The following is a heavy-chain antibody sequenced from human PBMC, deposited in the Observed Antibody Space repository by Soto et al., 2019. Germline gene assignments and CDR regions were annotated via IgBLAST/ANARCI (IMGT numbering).Heavy chain of an antibody. CDR2: ISGSGGST. CDR1: GFTFSSYA. V-gene: IGHV3-23*01. CDR3: AKDGKSSSWYLNYFDY. J-gene: IGHJ4*02. D-gene: IGHD6-13*01. Sequence: GGSLRLSCAASGFTFSSYAMSWVRQAPGKGLEWVSAISGSGGSTYYAESVKGRFTISRDNSKNTLYLQMNSLRAEDTAVYYCAKDGKSSSWYLNYFDYWGQGTLVTVSS.